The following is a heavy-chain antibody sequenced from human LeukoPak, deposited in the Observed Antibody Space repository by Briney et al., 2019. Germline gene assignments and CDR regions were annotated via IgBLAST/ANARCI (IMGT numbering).Heavy chain of an antibody. CDR2: IYPGDSDT. CDR1: GYSFTSYW. V-gene: IGHV5-51*01. CDR3: ARVVVPAAIQFDY. Sequence: GESLKISCKGSGYSFTSYWIGWVRPMPGKGLEWMGIIYPGDSDTRYSPSFQGQVTISADKSISTAYLQWSSLKASDTAMYYCARVVVPAAIQFDYWGQGTLVTVSS. J-gene: IGHJ4*02. D-gene: IGHD2-2*01.